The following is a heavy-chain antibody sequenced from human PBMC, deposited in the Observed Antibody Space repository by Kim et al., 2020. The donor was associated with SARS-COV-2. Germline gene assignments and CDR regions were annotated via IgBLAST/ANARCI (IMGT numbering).Heavy chain of an antibody. V-gene: IGHV3-23*01. CDR3: ARGNCPDNAPPCYGMDV. D-gene: IGHD2-8*02. J-gene: IGHJ6*02. Sequence: VKRRFTISRDNSKNTLYLQMNTLGAEDTAVYYCARGNCPDNAPPCYGMDVWGQGTTVTVSS.